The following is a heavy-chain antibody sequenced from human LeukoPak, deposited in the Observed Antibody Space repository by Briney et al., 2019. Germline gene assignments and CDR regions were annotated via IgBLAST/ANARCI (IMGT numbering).Heavy chain of an antibody. J-gene: IGHJ4*02. D-gene: IGHD6-19*01. V-gene: IGHV4-39*01. Sequence: SETLSLTCTVSGGSINSDSYYWGWIRQPPGKGLEWIATISYRGSIYYNPSLKGRITISVDTSKNQISLRLRSVTAADTAVFYCARQLGSGLDYWGQGTPVTVSS. CDR3: ARQLGSGLDY. CDR1: GGSINSDSYY. CDR2: ISYRGSI.